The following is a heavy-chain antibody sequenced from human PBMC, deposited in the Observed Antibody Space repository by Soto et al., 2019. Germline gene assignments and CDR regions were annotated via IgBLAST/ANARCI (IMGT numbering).Heavy chain of an antibody. CDR2: IFYSGST. V-gene: IGHV4-59*01. Sequence: SETLSLTCTVSGGSISSNYWGWIRQPPGKGLELIGYIFYSGSTHYNPSLKSRVTLSIDTSKNQFFLKLSSVTAADTAVYYCARANGGHQDLNWFDPWGQGTLVIVSS. D-gene: IGHD3-16*01. CDR3: ARANGGHQDLNWFDP. J-gene: IGHJ5*02. CDR1: GGSISSNY.